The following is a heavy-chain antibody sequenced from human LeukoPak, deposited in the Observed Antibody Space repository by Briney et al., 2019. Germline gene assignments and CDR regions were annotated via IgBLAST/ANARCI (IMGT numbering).Heavy chain of an antibody. Sequence: PGGSLRLSCAASGFTFSSYSMNWVRQAPGKGLEWVSSISSSSSYIYYADSVKGRFTISRDNAKNSLYLQMNTLRAEDTAVYYCAREVGATNAFDIWGQGTMVTVSS. CDR3: AREVGATNAFDI. V-gene: IGHV3-21*01. CDR1: GFTFSSYS. J-gene: IGHJ3*02. CDR2: ISSSSSYI. D-gene: IGHD1-26*01.